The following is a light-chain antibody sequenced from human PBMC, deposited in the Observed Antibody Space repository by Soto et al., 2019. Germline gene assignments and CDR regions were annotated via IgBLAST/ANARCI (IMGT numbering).Light chain of an antibody. J-gene: IGKJ2*03. CDR3: QQYGSSRDS. CDR2: GAS. Sequence: EIVLTQSPATLSLSPGERATLSCRASQSVAGNSLAWYRHKSGQAPRLLIYGASSRATGSPDRFSGSGSGTDFTLTISRLEPEDSAVYYCQQYGSSRDSFGQGTKLEIK. V-gene: IGKV3-20*01. CDR1: QSVAGNS.